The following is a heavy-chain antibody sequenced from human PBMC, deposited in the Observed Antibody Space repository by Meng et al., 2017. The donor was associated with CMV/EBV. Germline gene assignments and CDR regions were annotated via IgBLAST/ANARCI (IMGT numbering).Heavy chain of an antibody. CDR2: INPNSGGT. V-gene: IGHV1-2*02. Sequence: SVKVSCKASGYTFTGYYMHWVRQAPGQGLEWMGWINPNSGGTNYAQKFQGRVTMTRDTSISTAYMELSRLRSDDTAVYYCARGPAFSYDFWSGYYPGDYYYGMDVWGQGTTVTVS. D-gene: IGHD3-3*01. CDR1: GYTFTGYY. CDR3: ARGPAFSYDFWSGYYPGDYYYGMDV. J-gene: IGHJ6*02.